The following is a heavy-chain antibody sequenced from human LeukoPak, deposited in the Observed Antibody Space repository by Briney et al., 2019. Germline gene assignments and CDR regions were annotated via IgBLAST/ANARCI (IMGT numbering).Heavy chain of an antibody. V-gene: IGHV4-34*01. J-gene: IGHJ4*02. D-gene: IGHD3-10*01. CDR3: VRGFSGVVGDH. CDR1: SGSFSGYY. CDR2: IKDGGIT. Sequence: PSETLSLTCAVYSGSFSGYYRSWIRLPPGKGLEWIGEIKDGGITNYNPSLRSRVTISKDTSNNQLSLKLHSATAADTAVYYCVRGFSGVVGDHWGQGTLVTVSS.